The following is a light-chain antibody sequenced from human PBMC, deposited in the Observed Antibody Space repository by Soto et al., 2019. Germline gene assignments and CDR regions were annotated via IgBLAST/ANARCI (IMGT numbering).Light chain of an antibody. J-gene: IGKJ1*01. CDR3: QQYGNSPT. Sequence: EIVLTQSPGTLSLSPGERATLSCRASQSVSTYLAWYQQKPGQGPRLLIDGAASRASGITDRFSGSGSGTDLTPTISRLATEDSAVYYLQQYGNSPTFGHGTKVEVK. CDR2: GAA. V-gene: IGKV3-20*01. CDR1: QSVSTY.